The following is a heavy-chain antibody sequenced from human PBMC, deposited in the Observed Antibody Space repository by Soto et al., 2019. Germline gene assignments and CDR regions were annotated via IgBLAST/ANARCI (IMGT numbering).Heavy chain of an antibody. V-gene: IGHV4-31*03. J-gene: IGHJ3*02. CDR3: AREITMIVGYAFDI. D-gene: IGHD3-22*01. CDR2: IYYSGST. CDR1: GGSISSGGYY. Sequence: PSETLSLTCTVSGGSISSGGYYWSWIRQHPGKGLEWIGYIYYSGSTYYNPSLKSRVTISVDTSKNQFSPKLSSVTAADTAVYYCAREITMIVGYAFDIWGQGTMVTVSS.